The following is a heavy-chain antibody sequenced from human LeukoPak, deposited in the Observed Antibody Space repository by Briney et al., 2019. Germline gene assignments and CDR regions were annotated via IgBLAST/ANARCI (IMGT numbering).Heavy chain of an antibody. Sequence: GGSLRLSCAVSGFTFSSYAMTWVRQAPGKGLEWVSSISDRGDSTYYADSVKGRFTISRANAENTLYLHLNSLRAEDTAVYYCAKEGAIATPLASTGNDYWGQGTLVTVSA. CDR1: GFTFSSYA. D-gene: IGHD3-3*02. CDR2: ISDRGDST. CDR3: AKEGAIATPLASTGNDY. V-gene: IGHV3-23*01. J-gene: IGHJ4*02.